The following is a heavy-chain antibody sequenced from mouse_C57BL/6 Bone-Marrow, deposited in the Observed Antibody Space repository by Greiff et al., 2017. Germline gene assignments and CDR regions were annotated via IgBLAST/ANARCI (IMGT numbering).Heavy chain of an antibody. Sequence: EVNVVESGGGLVQPKGSLKLSCAASGFSFNTYAMNWVRQAPGKGLEWVARIRSKSNNYATYYADSVKDRFTISRDDSESMLYLQMNNLKTEDTAMYYCVRGLGRAMDYWGQGTSVTVSS. CDR2: IRSKSNNYAT. V-gene: IGHV10-1*01. J-gene: IGHJ4*01. D-gene: IGHD4-1*01. CDR3: VRGLGRAMDY. CDR1: GFSFNTYA.